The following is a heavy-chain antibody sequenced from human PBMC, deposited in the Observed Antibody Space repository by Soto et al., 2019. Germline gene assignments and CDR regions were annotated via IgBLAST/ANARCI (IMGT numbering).Heavy chain of an antibody. V-gene: IGHV1-46*01. D-gene: IGHD3-22*01. Sequence: QVQLVQSGAEVKNPGASVKVSCKAAGYTFTSYYMHWVRQAPGQRLEWMGIINPSGGSTRYAQKFQGRVTMTRDTSTSTVYMELSSLRSEDTAVYYCARGLIYDSSGYYFDYWGQGTLVTVSS. CDR1: GYTFTSYY. J-gene: IGHJ4*02. CDR2: INPSGGST. CDR3: ARGLIYDSSGYYFDY.